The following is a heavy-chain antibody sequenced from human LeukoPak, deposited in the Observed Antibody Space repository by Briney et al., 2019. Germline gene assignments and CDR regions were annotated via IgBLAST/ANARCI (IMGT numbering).Heavy chain of an antibody. CDR1: GFTFSSYA. Sequence: GGSLRLSCAASGFTFSSYAMSWVRQAPGKGLEWVCSVTYSGVATYHADSVKGRFTISRDNSKNTLSLQMNSLRAEDTAVYYCAREQIDTISWPFGIDYWGQGTLVTVSS. V-gene: IGHV3-23*01. CDR2: VTYSGVAT. D-gene: IGHD6-13*01. CDR3: AREQIDTISWPFGIDY. J-gene: IGHJ4*02.